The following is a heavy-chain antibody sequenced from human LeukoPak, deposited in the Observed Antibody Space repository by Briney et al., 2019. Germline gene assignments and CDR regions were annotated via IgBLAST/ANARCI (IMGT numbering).Heavy chain of an antibody. J-gene: IGHJ4*02. V-gene: IGHV4-34*01. CDR3: ARGAEYSSSDFDY. CDR1: GGSFSGYY. Sequence: KPSETLSLTCAVYGGSFSGYYWSWIPQPPGKGVEWSGEINHSGSTNYNPSLKSRVTISVDTSKNQFSLKLSSVTAADTAVYYCARGAEYSSSDFDYWGQGTLVTVSS. D-gene: IGHD6-6*01. CDR2: INHSGST.